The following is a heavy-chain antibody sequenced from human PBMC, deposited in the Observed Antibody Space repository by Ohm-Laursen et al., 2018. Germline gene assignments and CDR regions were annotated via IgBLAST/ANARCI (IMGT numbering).Heavy chain of an antibody. D-gene: IGHD2-2*01. CDR1: GGSISSGGYY. CDR2: ISNTGST. V-gene: IGHV4-61*08. Sequence: SETLSLTCTVSGGSISSGGYYWSWIRQPPGKGLEWIGYISNTGSTNYNPSLKGRVTISVDTSENQFSLKLTSVTAADTAVYYCARDMGPAAINYYYGMDVWGQGTTVTVSS. J-gene: IGHJ6*02. CDR3: ARDMGPAAINYYYGMDV.